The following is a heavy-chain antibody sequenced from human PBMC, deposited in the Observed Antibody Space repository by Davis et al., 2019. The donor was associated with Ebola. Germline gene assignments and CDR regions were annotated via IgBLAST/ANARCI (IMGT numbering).Heavy chain of an antibody. V-gene: IGHV4-39*07. CDR3: ASFSHPLGFDY. CDR2: IYYSGST. CDR1: GGSISSSSYY. D-gene: IGHD2/OR15-2a*01. Sequence: SETLSLTCTVSGGSISSSSYYWGWIRQPPGKGLEWIGSIYYSGSTYYNPSLKGRVIISVDTSKNQFSLKLSSVTAADTAVYYCASFSHPLGFDYWGQGTLVTVSS. J-gene: IGHJ4*02.